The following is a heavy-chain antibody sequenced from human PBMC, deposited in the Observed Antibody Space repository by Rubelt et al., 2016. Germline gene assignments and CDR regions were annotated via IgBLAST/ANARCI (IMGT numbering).Heavy chain of an antibody. D-gene: IGHD3-22*01. CDR2: INHSGST. V-gene: IGHV4-34*01. CDR3: ARRDDSSGLDFDY. Sequence: QVQLQQWGAGLLKPSETLSLTCAVYGGSFSGYYWSWIRQPPGKGLEWIGEINHSGSTNYNPSLKSRVTISVDTSKNQFSLKLSSVTAADTAVYYCARRDDSSGLDFDYWGQGTLVTVSS. CDR1: GGSFSGYY. J-gene: IGHJ4*02.